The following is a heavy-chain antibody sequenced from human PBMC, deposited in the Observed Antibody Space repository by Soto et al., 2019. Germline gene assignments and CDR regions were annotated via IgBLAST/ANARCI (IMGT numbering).Heavy chain of an antibody. CDR3: AKEDTSGRYSLVD. D-gene: IGHD1-26*01. Sequence: RLSCEASGFTFSGYCMHWVRQAPGKWLEWVAVISYYGTNEYYEDSVKGRFTISRDNSKNTLYLQMNSLRIEDTAVYFCAKEDTSGRYSLVDWGQGYQVTASS. J-gene: IGHJ4*02. CDR2: ISYYGTNE. CDR1: GFTFSGYC. V-gene: IGHV3-30*18.